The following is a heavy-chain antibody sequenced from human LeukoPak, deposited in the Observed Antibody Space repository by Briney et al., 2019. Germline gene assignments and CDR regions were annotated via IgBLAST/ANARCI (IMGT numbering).Heavy chain of an antibody. Sequence: PSETLSLTCAVYGGSFSGYYWSWIRQPPGKGLEWIGEINHSGSTNYNPSLKSRVTISVDTSKNQFSLKLSSVTAADTAVYYCASYLRNWNYVGLGYWGQGTLVTVSS. J-gene: IGHJ4*02. CDR3: ASYLRNWNYVGLGY. V-gene: IGHV4-34*01. CDR2: INHSGST. D-gene: IGHD1-7*01. CDR1: GGSFSGYY.